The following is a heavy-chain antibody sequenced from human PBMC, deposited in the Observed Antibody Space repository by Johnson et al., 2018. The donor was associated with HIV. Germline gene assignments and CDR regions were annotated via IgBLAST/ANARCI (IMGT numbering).Heavy chain of an antibody. V-gene: IGHV3-7*01. Sequence: VQLVESGGGLVQPGGSLRLSCAASGFTVSSNYMSWVRQAPGKGLEWVANIKQDGSEKYSVDSVKGRFTISRDNAKNSLFLQMNSLTAEDTAVYYCASGDYDSSGYYHDAFDIWGQGTMVTVSS. CDR3: ASGDYDSSGYYHDAFDI. CDR2: IKQDGSEK. J-gene: IGHJ3*02. D-gene: IGHD3-22*01. CDR1: GFTVSSNY.